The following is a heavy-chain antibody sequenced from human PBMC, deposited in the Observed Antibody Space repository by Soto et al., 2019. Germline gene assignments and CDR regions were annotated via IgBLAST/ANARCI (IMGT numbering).Heavy chain of an antibody. CDR3: ARGVRFLEWLPLDY. V-gene: IGHV1-3*01. Sequence: KFKGRVTITRDTSASTAYMELSSLRSEDTAVYYCARGVRFLEWLPLDYWGQGTLVTVSS. J-gene: IGHJ4*02. D-gene: IGHD3-3*01.